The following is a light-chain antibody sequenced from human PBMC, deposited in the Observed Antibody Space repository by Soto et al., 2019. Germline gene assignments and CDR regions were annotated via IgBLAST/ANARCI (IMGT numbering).Light chain of an antibody. Sequence: ESVLTQSPATLSLSPGERDTRSCRASQSVSSYLAWYQQKSGQAPRLLIYDASNRATGIPARFSGSGSGTDFTLTISSLEPEDFAVYYCQQRSNWPAFGGGTKVDIK. J-gene: IGKJ4*01. CDR2: DAS. V-gene: IGKV3-11*01. CDR3: QQRSNWPA. CDR1: QSVSSY.